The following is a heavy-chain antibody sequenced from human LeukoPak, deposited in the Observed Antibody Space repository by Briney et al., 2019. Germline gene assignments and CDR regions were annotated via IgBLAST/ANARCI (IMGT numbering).Heavy chain of an antibody. J-gene: IGHJ4*02. D-gene: IGHD3-10*01. CDR1: GFTFSSYA. CDR2: ISYDGSNK. V-gene: IGHV3-30-3*01. CDR3: ARGDYYGSGSYQYYLDY. Sequence: GGSLRLSCAASGFTFSSYAMHWVRQAPGKGLEWVAVISYDGSNKYYADSVKGRFTISRDNSKNTLYLQMNSLRAEDTAVYYCARGDYYGSGSYQYYLDYWGQGTLVTVSS.